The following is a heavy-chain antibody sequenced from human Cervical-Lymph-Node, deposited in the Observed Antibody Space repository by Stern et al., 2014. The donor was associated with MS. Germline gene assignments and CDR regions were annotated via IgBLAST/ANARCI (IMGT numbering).Heavy chain of an antibody. CDR1: GFTFSSYA. CDR2: ISGSGGST. J-gene: IGHJ1*01. Sequence: EVQLAESGGGLVQPGGSLRLSCAASGFTFSSYAMSWVRQAPGKGPEWVSAISGSGGSTYYADSVKGRFTISRDNSKNTLYLQMNSLRAEDTAVYYCAKGGTVVVIPLYFQHWGQGTLVTVSS. CDR3: AKGGTVVVIPLYFQH. V-gene: IGHV3-23*04. D-gene: IGHD3-22*01.